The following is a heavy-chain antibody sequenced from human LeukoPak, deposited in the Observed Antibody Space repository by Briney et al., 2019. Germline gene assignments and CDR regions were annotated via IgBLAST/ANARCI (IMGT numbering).Heavy chain of an antibody. V-gene: IGHV3-30*03. CDR3: ARDGRAVAGNGGVDAFDI. Sequence: GGSLRLSCAASGFTFSSSGMHWVRQAPGKGLEWVAVISYDGSNKYYADSVKGRFTISRDNSKNTLYLQMNSLRAEDTAVYYCARDGRAVAGNGGVDAFDIWGQGTMVTVSS. J-gene: IGHJ3*02. CDR1: GFTFSSSG. CDR2: ISYDGSNK. D-gene: IGHD6-19*01.